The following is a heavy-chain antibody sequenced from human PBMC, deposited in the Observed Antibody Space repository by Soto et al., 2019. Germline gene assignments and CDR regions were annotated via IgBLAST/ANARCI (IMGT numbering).Heavy chain of an antibody. CDR1: GFNFSSYT. CDR2: ISYDGSNK. V-gene: IGHV3-30*18. CDR3: AKDGGGVAVAGPFDY. Sequence: PGGSLRLSCAASGFNFSSYTMNWVRQAPGKGLEWVAVISYDGSNKYYADSVKGRFTISRDNSKNTLYLQMNSLRAEDTAVYYCAKDGGGVAVAGPFDYWGQGTLVTVSS. J-gene: IGHJ4*02. D-gene: IGHD6-19*01.